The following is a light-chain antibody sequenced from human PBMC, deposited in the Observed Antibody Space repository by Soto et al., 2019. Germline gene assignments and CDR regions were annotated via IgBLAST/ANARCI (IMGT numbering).Light chain of an antibody. CDR2: GAS. V-gene: IGKV3-20*01. Sequence: EIVLTQSPGALSLSPGERATLSCRASRRITNNFLAWFQQKPGLAPRLLIHGASTRASGVPGRFRGGGSGTDFVLTISRLEPEDFAVYYCQQYGRSPFTFGQGTKLQIK. J-gene: IGKJ2*01. CDR1: RRITNNF. CDR3: QQYGRSPFT.